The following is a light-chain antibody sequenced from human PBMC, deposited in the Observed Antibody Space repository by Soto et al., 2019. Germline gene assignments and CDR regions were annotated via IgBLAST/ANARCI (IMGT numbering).Light chain of an antibody. CDR3: QQYNNWHLT. CDR1: QSVSSN. V-gene: IGKV3-15*01. Sequence: EIVMTQSPATLSVSPGERATLSCRASQSVSSNLAWYQQKPGQAPRLLIYGASTRATGIPARFSGSGSGTEFTLTISSLQSEDFAVYYCQQYNNWHLTFGGGTKVDI. CDR2: GAS. J-gene: IGKJ4*01.